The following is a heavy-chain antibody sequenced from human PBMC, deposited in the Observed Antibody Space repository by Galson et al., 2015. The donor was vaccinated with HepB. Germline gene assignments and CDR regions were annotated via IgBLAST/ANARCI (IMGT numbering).Heavy chain of an antibody. J-gene: IGHJ6*02. CDR1: GFTFSSYA. D-gene: IGHD4-11*01. CDR2: ISCDGSNK. CDR3: AREGTYSIDPEGPDYYYGMDV. Sequence: SLRLSCAASGFTFSSYAMHWVRQAPGKGLEWVAVISCDGSNKYYADSVKGRFTISRDNSKNTLYLQMNSLRAEDTAVYYCAREGTYSIDPEGPDYYYGMDVWGQGTTVTVSS. V-gene: IGHV3-30-3*01.